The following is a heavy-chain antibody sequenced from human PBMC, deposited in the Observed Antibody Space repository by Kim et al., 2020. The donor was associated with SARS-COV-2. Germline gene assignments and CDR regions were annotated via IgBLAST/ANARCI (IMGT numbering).Heavy chain of an antibody. V-gene: IGHV3-23*01. D-gene: IGHD3-3*01. Sequence: GGSLRLSCAASGFTSGTYAINWVRQAPGKGLEWVSSFNYYDDTTYYADSVKGRVTISRDNSKNTVYLQMNSLRAEDTALYYCAKVFGFGSDKYGMEVWG. J-gene: IGHJ6*02. CDR1: GFTSGTYA. CDR3: AKVFGFGSDKYGMEV. CDR2: FNYYDDTT.